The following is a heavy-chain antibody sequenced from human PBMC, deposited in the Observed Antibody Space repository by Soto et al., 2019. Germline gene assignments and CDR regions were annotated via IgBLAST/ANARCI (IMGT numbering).Heavy chain of an antibody. CDR1: GGSIRSSSYY. D-gene: IGHD2-2*01. CDR3: ARRVGVVVPAAIVRLGFDP. CDR2: IYYSGST. Sequence: SQILSLTCTVSGGSIRSSSYYWGWIRKPPGKGLEWIGSIYYSGSTYYNPSLKSRVTISVDTSKNQFSLKLSSVTAADTAVYYCARRVGVVVPAAIVRLGFDPWGQGTLVTVSS. J-gene: IGHJ5*02. V-gene: IGHV4-39*01.